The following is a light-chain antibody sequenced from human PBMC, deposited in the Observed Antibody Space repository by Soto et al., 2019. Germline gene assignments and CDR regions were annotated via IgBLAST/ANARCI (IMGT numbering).Light chain of an antibody. Sequence: EMVLSQSPGSLSLSPGERATLSGRASQSVSSYLAWYQQKPGQAPRLIISGASSRATGFPDRFSGSGSGTDFSLTISRLEPEESAVYYCQQYSRPPRTFGQGTKVGI. V-gene: IGKV3-20*01. CDR2: GAS. CDR1: QSVSSY. J-gene: IGKJ1*01. CDR3: QQYSRPPRT.